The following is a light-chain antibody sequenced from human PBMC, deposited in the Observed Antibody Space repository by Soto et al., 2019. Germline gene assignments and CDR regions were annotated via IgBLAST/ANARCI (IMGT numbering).Light chain of an antibody. V-gene: IGKV3-15*01. CDR2: GAS. J-gene: IGKJ4*01. CDR3: QQYNDWPLT. CDR1: QSVSSK. Sequence: EIVMTQSPATLSVSPGERATLSCRASQSVSSKLGWYQQKPGQAPRLLIDGASTRATGVPARFSGSGSGTEFTLTVSSLQSEDFAVYYCQQYNDWPLTFGGGTKVEIK.